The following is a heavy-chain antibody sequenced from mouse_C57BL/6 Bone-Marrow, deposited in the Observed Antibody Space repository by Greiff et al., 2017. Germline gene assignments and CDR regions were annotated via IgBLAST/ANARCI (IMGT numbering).Heavy chain of an antibody. Sequence: QVQLQQPGAELVKPGASVKVSCKASGYTFTSYWMHWVKQRPGQGLEWIGRIHPSDSDTNYNQKFKGKATLTVDKSYSTAYMQLSSLTSEASAVYYCAIPLYGSSWYAMDYWGQGTSVTVSS. D-gene: IGHD1-1*01. CDR2: IHPSDSDT. CDR1: GYTFTSYW. J-gene: IGHJ4*01. CDR3: AIPLYGSSWYAMDY. V-gene: IGHV1-74*01.